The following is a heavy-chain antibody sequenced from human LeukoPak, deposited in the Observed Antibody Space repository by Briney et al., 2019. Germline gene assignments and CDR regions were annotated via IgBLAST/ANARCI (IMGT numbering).Heavy chain of an antibody. CDR1: GYTFTGYY. CDR3: ARVRRIAAAGTGYFQH. J-gene: IGHJ1*01. V-gene: IGHV1-2*02. Sequence: ASVTVSCKASGYTFTGYYMHWVRQAPGQGLEWMGWINPNSGGTNYAQKFQGRVTMTRDTSISTAYMELSRLRSDDTAVYYCARVRRIAAAGTGYFQHWGQGTLVTVSS. CDR2: INPNSGGT. D-gene: IGHD6-13*01.